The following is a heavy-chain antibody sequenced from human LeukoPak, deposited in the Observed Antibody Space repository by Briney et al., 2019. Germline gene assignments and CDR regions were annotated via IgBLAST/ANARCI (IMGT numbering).Heavy chain of an antibody. V-gene: IGHV3-48*01. CDR3: ARGAAVAGIRYYFDY. CDR1: GFTFSSYK. Sequence: PGGSLRLSVAAPGFTFSSYKMNWVRQAPGKGLEWVSYIGSTSSTMYYAESVKGRFTISRDSAKNSLYLQMNSLRSDDTAVYYCARGAAVAGIRYYFDYWGQGTLVTVSS. D-gene: IGHD6-19*01. J-gene: IGHJ4*02. CDR2: IGSTSSTM.